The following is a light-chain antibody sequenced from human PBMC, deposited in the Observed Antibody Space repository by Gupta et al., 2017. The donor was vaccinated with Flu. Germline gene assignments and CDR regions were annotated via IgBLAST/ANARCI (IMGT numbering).Light chain of an antibody. CDR1: QSVGSN. Sequence: MTQSPVTLSVSPGERATLSCRASQSVGSNLVWYQQKPGQAPRLLIYGASNRATGIPARFSGSGSGTEFTLTISSLQSEDFAVYYCQQNNNWPWTFGGGTKVEIK. CDR2: GAS. CDR3: QQNNNWPWT. V-gene: IGKV3-15*01. J-gene: IGKJ4*01.